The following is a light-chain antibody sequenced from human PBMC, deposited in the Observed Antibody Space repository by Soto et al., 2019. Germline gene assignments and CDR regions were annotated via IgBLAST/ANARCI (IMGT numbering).Light chain of an antibody. CDR1: QSVRRY. V-gene: IGKV3-11*01. J-gene: IGKJ5*01. Sequence: EIVLTQSPGTLSLSPGERATVSCRASQSVRRYLAWYQQKPGQAPRLLIYDASTRATGIPARFSGSGSETDFTLTITSLEPEDFAVYYCQQRNNWPPITFGQGTRLEI. CDR2: DAS. CDR3: QQRNNWPPIT.